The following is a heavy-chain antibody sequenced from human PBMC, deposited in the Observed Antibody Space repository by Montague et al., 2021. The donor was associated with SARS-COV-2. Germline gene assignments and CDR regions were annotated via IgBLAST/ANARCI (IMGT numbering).Heavy chain of an antibody. Sequence: SETLSLTCTVSGGSISNSIYYWGWIRQPPGKGLEWIGSIYYTGSTYYNPSLKSRVTISVNTSNNQFFLKLTSVTAADTAVYYCARPGRGYSYGLDAFVVWGQGTMVTVSS. D-gene: IGHD5-18*01. CDR2: IYYTGST. CDR1: GGSISNSIYY. J-gene: IGHJ3*01. CDR3: ARPGRGYSYGLDAFVV. V-gene: IGHV4-39*01.